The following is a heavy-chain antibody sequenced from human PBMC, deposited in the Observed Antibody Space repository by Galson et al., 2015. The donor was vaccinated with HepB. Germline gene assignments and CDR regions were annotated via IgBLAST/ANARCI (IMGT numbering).Heavy chain of an antibody. CDR3: ARRFPYSSNWDYWFFDL. D-gene: IGHD6-13*01. Sequence: SVKVSCKASGGTFSSYAINWVRQAPGQGLEWMGGIIPIFGMTNYPQTFQGRLTITADKSTRTVYMELSSLRSEDTAVYYCARRFPYSSNWDYWFFDLWGRGTLVTVSS. J-gene: IGHJ2*01. V-gene: IGHV1-69*10. CDR2: IIPIFGMT. CDR1: GGTFSSYA.